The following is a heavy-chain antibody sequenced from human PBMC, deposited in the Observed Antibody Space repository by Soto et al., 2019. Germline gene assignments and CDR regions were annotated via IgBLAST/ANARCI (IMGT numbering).Heavy chain of an antibody. Sequence: QVQLGQTGAELKKPGASGKVSCKASGGTFISYAISWVRQAPGQWLEWMGGSIPIFGTANYAQKFKGRVTITADESTITAYMELSSLRSEDTAVYYCARESRYCSGGSCYFLPGIDYWGQGTLVTVSS. CDR2: SIPIFGTA. V-gene: IGHV1-69*12. CDR1: GGTFISYA. J-gene: IGHJ4*02. CDR3: ARESRYCSGGSCYFLPGIDY. D-gene: IGHD2-15*01.